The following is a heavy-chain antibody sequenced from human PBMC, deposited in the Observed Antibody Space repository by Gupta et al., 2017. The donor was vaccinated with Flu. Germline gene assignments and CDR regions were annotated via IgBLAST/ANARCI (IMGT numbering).Heavy chain of an antibody. CDR3: ARDLEARGHPMVAPIWRSRNDH. V-gene: IGHV1-18*01. J-gene: IGHJ4*02. Sequence: GRQAPGQGLEWMGWISGYNGNTNYAENLQGRVTMTTDTSTSTAYMELRSLRSDDTAVYYCARDLEARGHPMVAPIWRSRNDHWGQGTLGPVSS. D-gene: IGHD3-16*01. CDR2: ISGYNGNT.